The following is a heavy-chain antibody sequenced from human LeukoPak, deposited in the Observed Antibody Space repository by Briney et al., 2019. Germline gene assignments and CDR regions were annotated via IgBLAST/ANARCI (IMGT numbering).Heavy chain of an antibody. CDR3: ATAGRGSMYGY. V-gene: IGHV1-24*01. J-gene: IGHJ4*02. CDR2: FDPEDGET. D-gene: IGHD3-16*01. Sequence: GASVKVSCKVSGYTLTELSMHWVRQAPGKGLEWMGGFDPEDGETIYAQKFQVRVTMTEDTSTDKAYMELRRLRSEDTAVYYCATAGRGSMYGYWGQGTLVTVSS. CDR1: GYTLTELS.